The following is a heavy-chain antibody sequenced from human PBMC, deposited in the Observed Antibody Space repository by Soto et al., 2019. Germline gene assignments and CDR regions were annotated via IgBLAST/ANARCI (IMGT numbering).Heavy chain of an antibody. CDR2: ILYDGGNK. V-gene: IGHV3-33*05. J-gene: IGHJ6*03. CDR3: ARGPVAVINTRDYYYYYMDV. CDR1: GFTFSTYA. D-gene: IGHD6-19*01. Sequence: GGSLRLSCAASGFTFSTYAMHWVRQAPGKGLEWVSVILYDGGNKYYAHSVKGRFTISRDNSKNTLYLQMNSLRAEDTAAYYCARGPVAVINTRDYYYYYMDVWGKGTTVTVSS.